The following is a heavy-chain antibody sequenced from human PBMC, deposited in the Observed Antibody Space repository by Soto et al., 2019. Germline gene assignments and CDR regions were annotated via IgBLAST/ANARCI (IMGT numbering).Heavy chain of an antibody. CDR1: GFTFSSYD. CDR2: IGTAGDT. Sequence: EVQLVESGGGLVQPGGSLRLSCAASGFTFSSYDMHWVRQATGKGLEWVSAIGTAGDTYYPGSVKGRFTISRENAKNSLYLQMNSLRAGDTAVYYCARVGEDGYFDYWGQGTLVTVSS. V-gene: IGHV3-13*01. CDR3: ARVGEDGYFDY. J-gene: IGHJ4*02.